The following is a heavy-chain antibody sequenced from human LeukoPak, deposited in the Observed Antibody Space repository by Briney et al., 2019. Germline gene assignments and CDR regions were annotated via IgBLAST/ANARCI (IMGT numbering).Heavy chain of an antibody. Sequence: GGSLRLSCAASGISFSNYSMNWVRQAPGKGLEWVSLISSSSRFIYYGDSVKGRFTISRDNAKKSLYLQMNSLRAEDTAVYYCARDRCSSTSCYFDYYYYMDVWGKGPTVTISS. CDR3: ARDRCSSTSCYFDYYYYMDV. J-gene: IGHJ6*03. D-gene: IGHD2-2*01. V-gene: IGHV3-21*01. CDR2: ISSSSRFI. CDR1: GISFSNYS.